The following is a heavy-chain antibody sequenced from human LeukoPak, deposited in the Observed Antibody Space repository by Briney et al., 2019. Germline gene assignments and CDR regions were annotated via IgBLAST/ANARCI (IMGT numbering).Heavy chain of an antibody. CDR1: GFTFTSSA. D-gene: IGHD1-26*01. V-gene: IGHV1-58*02. CDR3: AAGELYYYYGMDV. J-gene: IGHJ6*02. Sequence: ASVKVSCKASGFTFTSSAIQWVRQARGQRLEWIGWIVVGSGNTKYAQKFQERVTITRDMSTSTAYMELSSLRSEDTAVYYCAAGELYYYYGMDVWGQGTTVTVSS. CDR2: IVVGSGNT.